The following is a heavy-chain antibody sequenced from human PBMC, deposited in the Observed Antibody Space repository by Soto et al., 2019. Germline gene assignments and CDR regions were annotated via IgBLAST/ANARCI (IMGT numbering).Heavy chain of an antibody. J-gene: IGHJ4*02. D-gene: IGHD7-27*01. V-gene: IGHV4-59*11. Sequence: QVQLRESGPGLVKPSETLSLTCTVSGGSISNHYWSWIRQPPGKGLEWIGYIYYNGKTNYNPSLKTRVTMSVDTSNNQISLTLSSVTAADTAVYYCARANWYSEYWGQGTLVTVSS. CDR1: GGSISNHY. CDR2: IYYNGKT. CDR3: ARANWYSEY.